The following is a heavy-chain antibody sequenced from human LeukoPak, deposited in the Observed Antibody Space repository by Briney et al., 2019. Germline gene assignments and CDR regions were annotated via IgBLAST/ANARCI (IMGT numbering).Heavy chain of an antibody. V-gene: IGHV1-2*02. CDR3: ARVGKQQLVLGVLDY. CDR1: GYTFTGYY. D-gene: IGHD6-13*01. J-gene: IGHJ4*02. CDR2: INPNSGGT. Sequence: ASVKVSCKASGYTFTGYYMLWVRQAPGQGLECMGWINPNSGGTNYAQRFQGRVTMTRDTSISTAYMELSRLRSDDTAVYYCARVGKQQLVLGVLDYWGQGTLVTVSS.